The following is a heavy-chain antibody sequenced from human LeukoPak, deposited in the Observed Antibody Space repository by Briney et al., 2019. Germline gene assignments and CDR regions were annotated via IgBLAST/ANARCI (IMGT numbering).Heavy chain of an antibody. J-gene: IGHJ4*02. CDR1: GGSISSYY. Sequence: SGTLSLTCSVSGGSISSYYWSWIRQPPGKGLEWIGYIYYSGSTNYNPALKRRVTISVDTSKNQFSLKLSSVTAADTAVYYCARTPRYSYGSGGSFDYWGQGTLVTVSS. CDR3: ARTPRYSYGSGGSFDY. V-gene: IGHV4-59*08. CDR2: IYYSGST. D-gene: IGHD3-10*01.